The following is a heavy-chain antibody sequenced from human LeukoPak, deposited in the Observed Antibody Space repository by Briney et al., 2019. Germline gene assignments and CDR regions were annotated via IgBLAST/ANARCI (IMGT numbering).Heavy chain of an antibody. D-gene: IGHD5/OR15-5a*01. CDR3: ARNPIFDSAFDY. Sequence: SVKVSCKASGGTFSSYAISWVRQAPGQRLEWMGGFIPIFGTANYAQKFQGRVTITTDESTSTAYMELSSLRSEDTAVYYCARNPIFDSAFDYWGQGTLVTVSS. CDR2: FIPIFGTA. CDR1: GGTFSSYA. J-gene: IGHJ4*02. V-gene: IGHV1-69*05.